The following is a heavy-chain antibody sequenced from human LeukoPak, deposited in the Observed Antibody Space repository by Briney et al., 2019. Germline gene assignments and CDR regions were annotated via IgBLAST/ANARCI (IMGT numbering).Heavy chain of an antibody. CDR3: ARAGALGGHGF. CDR1: GDSITSSNW. Sequence: TSETLSLTCAVSGDSITSSNWWSWVRQPPEKGLEWIGEIYHSGNTNYNPPLKSRVTISFDKSKNQFSLKLKSVTAADTAVYYCARAGALGGHGFWGQGSLVTVSS. J-gene: IGHJ4*02. CDR2: IYHSGNT. D-gene: IGHD3-16*01. V-gene: IGHV4-4*02.